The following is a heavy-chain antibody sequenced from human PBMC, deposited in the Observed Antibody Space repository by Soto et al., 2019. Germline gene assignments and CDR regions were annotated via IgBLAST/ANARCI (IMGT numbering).Heavy chain of an antibody. CDR2: IYHSGST. CDR3: ARIGYSVDNYGVSYYFDY. Sequence: QVQLQESGPGLVKPSGTLSLTCAVSGGSISSSNWWSWVRQPPGKGLEWIGEIYHSGSTNYNPSLMSRVTISVDKAKNQFSLKLSSVTAADTAVYYCARIGYSVDNYGVSYYFDYWGQGTLVAVSS. D-gene: IGHD5-18*01. V-gene: IGHV4-4*02. J-gene: IGHJ4*02. CDR1: GGSISSSNW.